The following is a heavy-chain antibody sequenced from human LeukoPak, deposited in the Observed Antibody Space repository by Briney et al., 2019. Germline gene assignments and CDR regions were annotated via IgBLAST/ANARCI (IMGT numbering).Heavy chain of an antibody. Sequence: GGSLRLSCAASGFTFGSYAMHWVRQAPGKGLEWVAVISYDGSNKYYADSVKGRFTISRDNSKNTLYLQMNSLRAEDTAVYYCARSAPADYYGSGSYYTMADWGQGTLVTVSS. CDR1: GFTFGSYA. CDR2: ISYDGSNK. J-gene: IGHJ4*02. D-gene: IGHD3-10*01. V-gene: IGHV3-30-3*01. CDR3: ARSAPADYYGSGSYYTMAD.